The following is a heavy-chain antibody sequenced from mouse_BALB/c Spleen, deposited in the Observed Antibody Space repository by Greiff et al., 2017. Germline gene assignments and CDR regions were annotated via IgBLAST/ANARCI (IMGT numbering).Heavy chain of an antibody. CDR3: ASLLWRGFAY. Sequence: VQLQQSGAELAKPGASVKMSCKASGYTFTSYWMHWVKQRPGQGLEWIGYINPSTGYTEYNQKFKDKATLTADKSSSTAYMQLSSLTSEDSAVYYCASLLWRGFAYWGQGTLVTVSA. CDR1: GYTFTSYW. CDR2: INPSTGYT. D-gene: IGHD2-10*01. V-gene: IGHV1-7*01. J-gene: IGHJ3*01.